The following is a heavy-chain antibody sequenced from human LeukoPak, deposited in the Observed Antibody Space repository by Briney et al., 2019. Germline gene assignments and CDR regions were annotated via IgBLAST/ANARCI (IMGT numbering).Heavy chain of an antibody. Sequence: SETLSLTCTVSGGSINDYYWTWIRQAPGKGLGWLGYISNSGTTDYNPSLKSRVTMSVDTSKNEFSLKVTSVTAADTAMYYCARVVRGAVTSNCFDPWGQGTLVTVSS. CDR2: ISNSGTT. CDR3: ARVVRGAVTSNCFDP. V-gene: IGHV4-59*01. J-gene: IGHJ5*02. CDR1: GGSINDYY. D-gene: IGHD4-17*01.